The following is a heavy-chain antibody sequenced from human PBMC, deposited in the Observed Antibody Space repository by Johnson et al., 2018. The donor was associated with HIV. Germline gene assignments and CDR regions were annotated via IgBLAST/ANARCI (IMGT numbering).Heavy chain of an antibody. CDR2: ISYAGSNK. Sequence: QMLLVESGGGVVQPGRSLRLSCAASGFTFSSYAMHWVRQAPGKGLEWVAVISYAGSNKYYADSVTGRFTISRDNSRNTLYLQMNSLRAEDTAVYYCARDQAIFGVVLASDAFDIWGQGTMVTVSS. V-gene: IGHV3-30-3*01. CDR1: GFTFSSYA. J-gene: IGHJ3*02. CDR3: ARDQAIFGVVLASDAFDI. D-gene: IGHD3-3*01.